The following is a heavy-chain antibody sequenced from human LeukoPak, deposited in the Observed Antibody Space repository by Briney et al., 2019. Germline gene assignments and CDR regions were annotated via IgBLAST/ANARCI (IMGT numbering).Heavy chain of an antibody. J-gene: IGHJ4*02. CDR3: VRDYGGTSPFDY. V-gene: IGHV3-30*02. CDR1: GFTFSSYG. CDR2: IRYDGINK. D-gene: IGHD4-23*01. Sequence: PGGSLRLSCAASGFTFSSYGMHWVRQAPGKGLEWVAFIRYDGINKYYADSVKGRFTISRDNAKNSLYLQMNSLRAKDTAVYYCVRDYGGTSPFDYWGQGTLVTVSS.